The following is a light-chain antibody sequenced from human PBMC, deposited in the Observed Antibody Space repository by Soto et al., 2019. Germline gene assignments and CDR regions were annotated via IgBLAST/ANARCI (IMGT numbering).Light chain of an antibody. V-gene: IGLV2-14*01. Sequence: QSALTQPASVSGSPGQSITISCTGTSFDVGDYKYVSWYQQHPGKAPKLMIYEVSNRPSGVSNRFSGSKSGNTAYLTISGLQVEDEAEYFCFSFTTTNTHVFGTGTKVTVL. CDR3: FSFTTTNTHV. CDR1: SFDVGDYKY. J-gene: IGLJ1*01. CDR2: EVS.